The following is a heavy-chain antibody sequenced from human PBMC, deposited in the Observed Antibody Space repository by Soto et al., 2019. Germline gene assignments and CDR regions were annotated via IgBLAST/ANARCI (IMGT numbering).Heavy chain of an antibody. CDR2: INPNSGGT. Sequence: ASVKVSCKASGYTFTGYYMHWVRQAPGQGLEWMGWINPNSGGTNYAQKFQGWVTMTRDTPISTAYMELSRLRSDDTAVYYCARGSPLEDIVVVVAADYWGQGTLVTVSS. CDR1: GYTFTGYY. V-gene: IGHV1-2*04. D-gene: IGHD2-15*01. CDR3: ARGSPLEDIVVVVAADY. J-gene: IGHJ4*02.